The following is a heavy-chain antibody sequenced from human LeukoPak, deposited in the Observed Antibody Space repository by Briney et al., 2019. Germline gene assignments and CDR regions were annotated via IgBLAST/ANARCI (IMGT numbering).Heavy chain of an antibody. Sequence: QSGGSLRLSSAASGFTFSTYAMHWVRQAPGKGLGWAALISYDGSTKYYSDSVKGRFALSRDNSKYTLYLQMHSLRAEDTGVYCCARLDHYDSSGYGTGDAFDIWAQETRVTVSS. J-gene: IGHJ3*02. CDR2: ISYDGSTK. CDR1: GFTFSTYA. V-gene: IGHV3-30*09. D-gene: IGHD3-22*01. CDR3: ARLDHYDSSGYGTGDAFDI.